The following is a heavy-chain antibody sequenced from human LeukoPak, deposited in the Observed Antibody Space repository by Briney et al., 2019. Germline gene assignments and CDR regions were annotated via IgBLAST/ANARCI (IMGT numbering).Heavy chain of an antibody. CDR2: IWYDGSNK. CDR3: ARDKTVRYYYDSSGYVVY. J-gene: IGHJ4*02. V-gene: IGHV3-33*01. Sequence: GGSLRLSCAASGFTFSSYGMPWVRQAPGKGLEWVAVIWYDGSNKYYADSVKGRFTISRDNSKNTLYLQMNSLRAEDTAVYYCARDKTVRYYYDSSGYVVYRGQGTLVTVSS. CDR1: GFTFSSYG. D-gene: IGHD3-22*01.